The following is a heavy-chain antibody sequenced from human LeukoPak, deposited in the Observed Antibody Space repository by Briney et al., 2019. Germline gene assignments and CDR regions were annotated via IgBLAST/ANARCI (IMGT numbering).Heavy chain of an antibody. D-gene: IGHD3-10*01. V-gene: IGHV3-30*18. CDR1: GFTFNSYG. CDR2: ISNDGYNK. Sequence: GGSLRLSCAASGFTFNSYGMHWVRQAPGEGLEWVAVISNDGYNKYYTDSVKGRFTISRDNSKNTLYLQMNSLRAEDTAVYYCAKEWIRGVINYWGQGILVIVSS. J-gene: IGHJ4*02. CDR3: AKEWIRGVINY.